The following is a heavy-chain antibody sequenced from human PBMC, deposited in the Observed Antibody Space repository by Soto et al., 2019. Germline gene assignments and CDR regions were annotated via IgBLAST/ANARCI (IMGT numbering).Heavy chain of an antibody. Sequence: SETLSLTCAVFSASLGDHYWAWIRQSPDKGLEWIGEVHPSGSTDYNPSLKGRLTLSLDTSKNQFSLKLKSVTAADTAVYYCARYSEVRDLEGVFFDFWGQGTLVTVSS. D-gene: IGHD3-10*01. J-gene: IGHJ4*02. V-gene: IGHV4-34*10. CDR3: ARYSEVRDLEGVFFDF. CDR1: SASLGDHY. CDR2: VHPSGST.